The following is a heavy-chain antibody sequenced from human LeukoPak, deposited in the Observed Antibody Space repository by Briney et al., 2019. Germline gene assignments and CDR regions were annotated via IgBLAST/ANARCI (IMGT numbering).Heavy chain of an antibody. CDR2: INPSGGST. D-gene: IGHD6-19*01. CDR3: ATSGAYSSGWYVVRGDYFDY. CDR1: GYTFTSYY. Sequence: ASVKVSCKASGYTFTSYYMHWVRQAPGQGLEWMGKINPSGGSTSYAQNLQGRVTMTEDTSTNTAYMELSSLRSEDTAVYYCATSGAYSSGWYVVRGDYFDYWGQGTLVTVSS. V-gene: IGHV1-46*04. J-gene: IGHJ4*02.